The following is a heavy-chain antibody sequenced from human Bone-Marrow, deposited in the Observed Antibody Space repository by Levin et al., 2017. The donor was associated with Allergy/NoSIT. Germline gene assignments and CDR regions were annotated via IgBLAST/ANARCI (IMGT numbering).Heavy chain of an antibody. Sequence: SVKVSCKASGGTFSSYAISWVRQAPGQGLEWMGGIIPIFGTANYAQKFQGRVTITADKSTSTAYMELSSLRSEDTAVYYCARGGYCSSTSCYAAWWGVSGDFDYWGQGTLVTVSS. CDR1: GGTFSSYA. CDR3: ARGGYCSSTSCYAAWWGVSGDFDY. D-gene: IGHD2-2*01. CDR2: IIPIFGTA. J-gene: IGHJ4*02. V-gene: IGHV1-69*06.